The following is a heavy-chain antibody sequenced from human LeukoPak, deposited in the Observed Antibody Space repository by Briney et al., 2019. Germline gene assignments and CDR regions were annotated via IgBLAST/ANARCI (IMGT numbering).Heavy chain of an antibody. Sequence: SETLSLTCAVYGGSSSGYYWSWIRQPPGKGLEWIGEINHSGSTNYNPSLKSRVTISVDTSKNQFSLKLSSVTAADTAVYYCARGSRYCSSTSCARNDYWGQGTLVTVSS. J-gene: IGHJ4*02. CDR3: ARGSRYCSSTSCARNDY. V-gene: IGHV4-34*01. D-gene: IGHD2-2*01. CDR1: GGSSSGYY. CDR2: INHSGST.